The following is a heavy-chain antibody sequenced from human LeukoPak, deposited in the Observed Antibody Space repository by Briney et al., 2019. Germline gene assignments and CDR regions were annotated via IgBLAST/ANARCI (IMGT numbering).Heavy chain of an antibody. J-gene: IGHJ4*02. V-gene: IGHV1-69*05. CDR2: IIPIFGTA. D-gene: IGHD6-13*01. CDR1: GGTFRSYA. CDR3: ARDLEVPEYSSSWLPFDY. Sequence: SVKVSCKASGGTFRSYAISWVRQAPGQGLEWMGRIIPIFGTANYAQKFQGRVTITTDESTSTAYMELSSLRSEDMAVYYCARDLEVPEYSSSWLPFDYWGQGTLVTVSS.